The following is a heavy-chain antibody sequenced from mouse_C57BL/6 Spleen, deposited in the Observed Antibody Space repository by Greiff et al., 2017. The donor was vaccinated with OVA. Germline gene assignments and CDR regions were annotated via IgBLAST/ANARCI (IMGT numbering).Heavy chain of an antibody. Sequence: VKLMESGAELVKPGASVKISCKASGYAFSSYWMNWVKQRPGKGLEWIGQIYPGDGDTNYNGKFKGKATLTADKSSSTAYMQLSSLTSEDSAVYFCARSYLYAMDYWGQGTSVTVSS. CDR3: ARSYLYAMDY. CDR2: IYPGDGDT. V-gene: IGHV1-80*01. J-gene: IGHJ4*01. CDR1: GYAFSSYW. D-gene: IGHD2-12*01.